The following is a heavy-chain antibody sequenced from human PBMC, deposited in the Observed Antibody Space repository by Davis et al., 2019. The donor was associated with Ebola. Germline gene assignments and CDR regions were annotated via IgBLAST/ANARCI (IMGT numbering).Heavy chain of an antibody. V-gene: IGHV3-11*01. D-gene: IGHD5-12*01. Sequence: GGSLRLSCAASGFTFSDYYMSWIRQAPGKGLEWVSYISSSGSTIYYADSVKGRFTISRDNAKRSLYLQMNSLRAEDTAVYYCARISLGGYEYFDYWGQGTLVTVSS. J-gene: IGHJ4*02. CDR3: ARISLGGYEYFDY. CDR1: GFTFSDYY. CDR2: ISSSGSTI.